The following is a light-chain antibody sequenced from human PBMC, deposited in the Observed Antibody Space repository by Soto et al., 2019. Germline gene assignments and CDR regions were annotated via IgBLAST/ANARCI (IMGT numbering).Light chain of an antibody. Sequence: QAVVTQPPSVSGAPGQRVTISCTGSSSNIGAGYGVHWYQQLPGTAPRLLIYGNTNRPSGVPDRFSGSKSGTSASLAITGLQAEDEADYYCQSYDSSLSVWVFGGGTKLTVL. J-gene: IGLJ3*02. CDR3: QSYDSSLSVWV. V-gene: IGLV1-40*01. CDR1: SSNIGAGYG. CDR2: GNT.